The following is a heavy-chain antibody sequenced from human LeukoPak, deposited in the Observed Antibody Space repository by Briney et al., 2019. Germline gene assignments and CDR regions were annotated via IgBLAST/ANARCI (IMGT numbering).Heavy chain of an antibody. Sequence: SETLSLTCTVSGGSISSTNYLWGWIRQPPGKGLEWIGSISYTGTTYYNPSLKSRVTISVDTSKNQLSLKVSSVTAADTAVFYCARDPDFWTGYYYFDYWGQGTLVTASS. CDR1: GGSISSTNYL. V-gene: IGHV4-39*07. J-gene: IGHJ4*02. CDR3: ARDPDFWTGYYYFDY. CDR2: ISYTGTT. D-gene: IGHD3/OR15-3a*01.